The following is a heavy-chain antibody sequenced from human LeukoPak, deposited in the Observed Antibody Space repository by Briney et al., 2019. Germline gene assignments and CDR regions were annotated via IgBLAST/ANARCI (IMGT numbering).Heavy chain of an antibody. J-gene: IGHJ4*02. CDR2: INHSGST. CDR1: GGSFSGYY. CDR3: ARHCSSTSCYYLSPKRRAYYFDY. Sequence: PSETLSLTCAVYGGSFSGYYWSWLRQPPGKGLEWIGEINHSGSTNYNPSLKSRVTISVDTSKNQFSLKLSSVTAADTAVYYCARHCSSTSCYYLSPKRRAYYFDYWGQGTLVTVSS. D-gene: IGHD2-2*01. V-gene: IGHV4-34*01.